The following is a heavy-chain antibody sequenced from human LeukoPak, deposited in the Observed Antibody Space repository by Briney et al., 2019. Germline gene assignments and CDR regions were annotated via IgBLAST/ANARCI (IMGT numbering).Heavy chain of an antibody. J-gene: IGHJ4*02. V-gene: IGHV3-30*02. Sequence: GGSLRLSCAASGFTFSSYGMHWVRQAPGKGLEWVAFIRYDGSNKYYADSVKGRFTISRDNSKNTLYLQMNGLRAEDTAVYYCAKGERSYGPFDYWGQGTLVTVSS. CDR2: IRYDGSNK. CDR3: AKGERSYGPFDY. CDR1: GFTFSSYG. D-gene: IGHD5-18*01.